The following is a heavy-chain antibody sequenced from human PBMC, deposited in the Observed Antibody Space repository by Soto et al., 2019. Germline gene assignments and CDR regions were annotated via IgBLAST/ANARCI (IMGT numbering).Heavy chain of an antibody. CDR2: INPNGGST. D-gene: IGHD5-12*01. V-gene: IGHV1-46*03. J-gene: IGHJ3*02. Sequence: QVQLVQSGAEVEKPGASVKISCKASGYSFTSQYVHWVRQAPGQGLEWMGIINPNGGSTTYAQKFRGEVTMTRDTSPSTVHRELGSLTSEDTAVYYCARGRWLRPGGGGTEPLDIWGQGTMVTVAS. CDR3: ARGRWLRPGGGGTEPLDI. CDR1: GYSFTSQY.